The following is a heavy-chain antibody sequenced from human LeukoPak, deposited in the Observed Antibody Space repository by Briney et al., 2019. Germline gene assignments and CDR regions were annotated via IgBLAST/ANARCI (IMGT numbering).Heavy chain of an antibody. V-gene: IGHV3-9*01. CDR2: ISWNSGSI. CDR3: AKDITGSWSTFDY. J-gene: IGHJ4*02. Sequence: GGSLRLSCAASGFTFSSYSMNWVRQAPGKGLEWVSGISWNSGSIGYADSVKGRFTISRDNAKNSLYLQMNSLRAEDTALYYCAKDITGSWSTFDYWGQGTLVTVSS. D-gene: IGHD6-13*01. CDR1: GFTFSSYS.